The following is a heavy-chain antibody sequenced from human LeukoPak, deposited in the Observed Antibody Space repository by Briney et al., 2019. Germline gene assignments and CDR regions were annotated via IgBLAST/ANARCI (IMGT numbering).Heavy chain of an antibody. Sequence: GGSLRLSCAASGFTFSRNAMNWVRQAPGKGLECVSAISGSGRSTYYADSVKGRFTISRDNSKNTLYLQMNSLRAEDTAVYYCARVLGTIQVWPQPFGDGMDVWGQGTTVTVSS. CDR3: ARVLGTIQVWPQPFGDGMDV. CDR2: ISGSGRST. J-gene: IGHJ6*02. V-gene: IGHV3-23*01. CDR1: GFTFSRNA. D-gene: IGHD5-18*01.